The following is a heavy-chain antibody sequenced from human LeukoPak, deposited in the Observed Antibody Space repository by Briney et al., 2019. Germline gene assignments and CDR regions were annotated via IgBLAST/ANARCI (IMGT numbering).Heavy chain of an antibody. CDR2: ISGSGGST. D-gene: IGHD1-26*01. CDR1: GFTFSSYA. J-gene: IGHJ4*02. Sequence: QPGGSLRRSCAASGFTFSSYAMSWVRQAPGEGLEWVSFISGSGGSTYYADSVKGRFTISRDNSKNTLYLQVNSLRAEDTAVYYCAKYSGSYYGSGVDYWGQGTLVSVSS. CDR3: AKYSGSYYGSGVDY. V-gene: IGHV3-23*01.